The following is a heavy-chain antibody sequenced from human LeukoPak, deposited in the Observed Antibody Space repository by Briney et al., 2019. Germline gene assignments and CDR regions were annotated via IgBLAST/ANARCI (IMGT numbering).Heavy chain of an antibody. V-gene: IGHV3-23*01. CDR3: AKDNYSSLFWYYYYYMDV. CDR1: GFTFSSYA. J-gene: IGHJ6*03. D-gene: IGHD6-19*01. Sequence: PGGSLRLSCAASGFTFSSYAMSWVRQAPGKGLEWVSAISGSGGSTYYADSVKGRFTISRDNSKNTLYLQMNSLRAEDTAVYYGAKDNYSSLFWYYYYYMDVWGKGTTVTVSS. CDR2: ISGSGGST.